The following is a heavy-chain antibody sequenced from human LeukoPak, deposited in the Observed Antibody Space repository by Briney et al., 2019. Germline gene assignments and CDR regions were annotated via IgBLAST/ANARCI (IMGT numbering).Heavy chain of an antibody. D-gene: IGHD3-10*01. CDR1: GFTFGSYW. Sequence: GGSLRLSCAASGFTFGSYWMHWVRQAPGKGLVWVSRINSDGGSTTYADSVKGRLTISRDNAKNSLYLQMNSLRAEDTAVYYCAREGPHLWFGDLAYFYMDVWGKGTTVTISS. CDR2: INSDGGST. V-gene: IGHV3-74*01. CDR3: AREGPHLWFGDLAYFYMDV. J-gene: IGHJ6*03.